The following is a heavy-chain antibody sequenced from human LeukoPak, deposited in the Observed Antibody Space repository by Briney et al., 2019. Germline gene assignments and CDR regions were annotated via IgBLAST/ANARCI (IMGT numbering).Heavy chain of an antibody. J-gene: IGHJ6*02. Sequence: ASVRVSCKASGYTFTGYYMHWVRQAPGQGLEWMGWINPNSGGTNYAQRFQGRVTMTRDTSISTAYMELSRLRSDDTAVYYCARPPAESWYDYYYYGLDVGGQGTTVTVSS. CDR3: ARPPAESWYDYYYYGLDV. CDR2: INPNSGGT. CDR1: GYTFTGYY. V-gene: IGHV1-2*02. D-gene: IGHD1-20*01.